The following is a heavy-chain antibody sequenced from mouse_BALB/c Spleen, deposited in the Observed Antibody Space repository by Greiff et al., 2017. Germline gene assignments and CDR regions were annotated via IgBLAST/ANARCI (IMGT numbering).Heavy chain of an antibody. CDR2: INPSSGYT. Sequence: VKLMESGAELVRPGASVKMSCKASGYTFTSYTMHWVKQRPGQGLEWIGYINPSSGYTNYNQKFKDKATLTADKSSSTAYMQLSSLTSEDSAVYYCARWRDYEYGVGDYWGQGTTLTVSS. D-gene: IGHD2-4*01. CDR1: GYTFTSYT. CDR3: ARWRDYEYGVGDY. V-gene: IGHV1-4*01. J-gene: IGHJ2*01.